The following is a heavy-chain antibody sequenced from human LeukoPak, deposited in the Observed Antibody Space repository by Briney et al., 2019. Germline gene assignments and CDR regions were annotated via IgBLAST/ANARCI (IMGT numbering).Heavy chain of an antibody. D-gene: IGHD5-12*01. CDR2: TYYRSTWYH. V-gene: IGHV6-1*01. CDR1: LDTASINTSA. CDR3: AREGDSGFLFDQ. J-gene: IGHJ4*02. Sequence: SQTLSLTSALSLDTASINTSASSWIRQSPSSGLEWLGRTYYRSTWYHHSAPSVRSRITIKPNTTNNQFYLQLNSLTPADTAVYYCAREGDSGFLFDQWGQGTLVTVSS.